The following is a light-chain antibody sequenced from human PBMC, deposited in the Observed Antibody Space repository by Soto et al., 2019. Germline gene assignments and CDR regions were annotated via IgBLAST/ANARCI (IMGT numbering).Light chain of an antibody. V-gene: IGLV3-1*01. Sequence: SYELTQPPSVSVSPGQTASITCSGDKLGDKYACWYQQKPGQSPVLVICQDNKRPSGIPERFSGSNSGNTATLTISGTQAMDEADYYCQAWDSSTANVVFGGGTQLTVL. CDR3: QAWDSSTANVV. J-gene: IGLJ2*01. CDR2: QDN. CDR1: KLGDKY.